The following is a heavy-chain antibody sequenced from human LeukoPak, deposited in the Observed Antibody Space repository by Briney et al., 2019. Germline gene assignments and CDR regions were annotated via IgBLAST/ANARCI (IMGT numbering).Heavy chain of an antibody. V-gene: IGHV3-33*08. CDR1: GFPFSSYG. J-gene: IGHJ4*02. Sequence: PGGSLRLSCAASGFPFSSYGMHWVRQAPGKGLEWVAVIWYDGSNKYYADSVKGRFTISRDNSKNTLYLQMNSLRAEDTAVYYCARDGSSGWYWVDYWGQGTLVTVSS. CDR3: ARDGSSGWYWVDY. D-gene: IGHD6-19*01. CDR2: IWYDGSNK.